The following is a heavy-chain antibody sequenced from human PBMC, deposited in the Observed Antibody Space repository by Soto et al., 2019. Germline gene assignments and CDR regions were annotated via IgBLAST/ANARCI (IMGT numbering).Heavy chain of an antibody. CDR3: AKDRMGAGVRGYFDY. CDR2: ISYDGSNK. V-gene: IGHV3-30*18. CDR1: GFTFSAYG. D-gene: IGHD3-10*01. J-gene: IGHJ4*02. Sequence: QVQLVESGGGVVQPGRSLRLSCAGSGFTFSAYGMDWVRQAPGKGLEWVAVISYDGSNKYYADSVKGRFTISRDNSKNTLYLQMNSRRAEDTAVYYCAKDRMGAGVRGYFDYWGQGTLVTVSS.